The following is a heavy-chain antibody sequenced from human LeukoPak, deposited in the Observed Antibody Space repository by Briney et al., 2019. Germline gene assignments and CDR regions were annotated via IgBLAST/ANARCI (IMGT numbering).Heavy chain of an antibody. CDR2: IYSGGST. D-gene: IGHD6-13*01. CDR1: GFTVSSNY. CDR3: ATSIYSSSWYTRFHGMDV. Sequence: PGGSLRLSCAASGFTVSSNYMSWVRQAPGKGLEWVSVIYSGGSTYYADSVKGRFTISRDNSKNTLYLQMNSLRAEDTAVYYCATSIYSSSWYTRFHGMDVWGQGTTVTVSS. V-gene: IGHV3-53*01. J-gene: IGHJ6*02.